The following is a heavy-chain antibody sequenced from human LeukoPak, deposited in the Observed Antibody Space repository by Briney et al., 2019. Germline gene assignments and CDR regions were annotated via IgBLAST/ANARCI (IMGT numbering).Heavy chain of an antibody. V-gene: IGHV4-34*01. CDR2: IYYSGST. J-gene: IGHJ4*02. Sequence: SETLSLTCAVYGGSLNGHYWSWIRQPPGKGLEWIGSIYYSGSTYYNPSLKSRVTISVDTSKNQFSLKLSSVTAADTAVYHCARGGNTGLDGWGQGTLVTVSS. CDR3: ARGGNTGLDG. CDR1: GGSLNGHY. D-gene: IGHD3-16*01.